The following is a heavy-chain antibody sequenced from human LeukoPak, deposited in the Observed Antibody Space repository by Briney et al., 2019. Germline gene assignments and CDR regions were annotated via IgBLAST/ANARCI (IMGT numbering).Heavy chain of an antibody. CDR1: GGSFSGYY. Sequence: SETLSLTCAVYGGSFSGYYWSWIRQPPGKGLEWIGEINHSGSTNYNPSLKSRVTISVDTSKNQFSLKLSSVTAADTAVYYCASSLYYYDSSGYDDAFDIWGQGTMVTFSS. V-gene: IGHV4-34*01. D-gene: IGHD3-22*01. J-gene: IGHJ3*02. CDR3: ASSLYYYDSSGYDDAFDI. CDR2: INHSGST.